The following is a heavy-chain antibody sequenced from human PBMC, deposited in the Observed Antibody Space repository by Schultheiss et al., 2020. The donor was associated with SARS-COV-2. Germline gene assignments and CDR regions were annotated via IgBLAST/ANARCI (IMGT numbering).Heavy chain of an antibody. Sequence: GSLRLSCTVSGGSISSYYWSWIRQPPGKGLEWIGYIYYSGSTNYNPSLKSRVTISVDTSKNQFSLKLSSVTAADTAVYYCARSYLLWFGEYYFDYWGQGTLVTVSS. D-gene: IGHD3-10*01. V-gene: IGHV4-59*08. CDR1: GGSISSYY. CDR2: IYYSGST. J-gene: IGHJ4*02. CDR3: ARSYLLWFGEYYFDY.